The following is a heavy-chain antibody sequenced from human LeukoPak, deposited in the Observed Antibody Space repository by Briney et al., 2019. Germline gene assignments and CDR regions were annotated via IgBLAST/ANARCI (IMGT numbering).Heavy chain of an antibody. Sequence: GGSLRLSCVASEFTFSRYWMGWVRQAPGKGLEWVANINQDGSEKYYVDSARGRFTISRDNGKNSVYLQLNSLRGDDTGLYYCTRAYGDYWGPGALVTVSS. D-gene: IGHD3-10*01. CDR1: EFTFSRYW. J-gene: IGHJ4*02. CDR3: TRAYGDY. V-gene: IGHV3-7*01. CDR2: INQDGSEK.